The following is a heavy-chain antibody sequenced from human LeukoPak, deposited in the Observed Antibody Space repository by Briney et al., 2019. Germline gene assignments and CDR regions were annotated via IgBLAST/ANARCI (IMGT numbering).Heavy chain of an antibody. J-gene: IGHJ6*03. V-gene: IGHV1-2*02. D-gene: IGHD5-18*01. Sequence: ASVKVSCKASGYTFTGYYMHWVRQAPGQGLEWMGWINPNSGGTNYAQKFQGRVTMTRDTSISTAYMELSRLRSDDTAVYYCAREIGEETAMVHPPYYYYMDVWGKGTTVTVSS. CDR2: INPNSGGT. CDR1: GYTFTGYY. CDR3: AREIGEETAMVHPPYYYYMDV.